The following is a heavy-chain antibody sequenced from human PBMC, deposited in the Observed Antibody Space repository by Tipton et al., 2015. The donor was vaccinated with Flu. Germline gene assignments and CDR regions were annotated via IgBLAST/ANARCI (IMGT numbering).Heavy chain of an antibody. CDR2: INHSGST. Sequence: TLSLTCAVYGGSFSGYYWSWIRQPPGKGLEWIGEINHSGSTNYNPSLKRRVTISVDTSKNQFSRKLSSVTAADTAVYYCASLNSGSYAQPLGFFDYWGQGTLVTVSS. CDR3: ASLNSGSYAQPLGFFDY. D-gene: IGHD1-26*01. V-gene: IGHV4-34*01. CDR1: GGSFSGYY. J-gene: IGHJ4*02.